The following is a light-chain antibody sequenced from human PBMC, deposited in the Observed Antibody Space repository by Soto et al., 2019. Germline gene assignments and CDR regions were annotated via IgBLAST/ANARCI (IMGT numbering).Light chain of an antibody. CDR3: QQYDTYYT. CDR1: QGISSY. CDR2: KAS. J-gene: IGKJ2*01. Sequence: IRMTQAPSSLSASTGDRVTITFRASQGISSYLAWYQQKPGKAPKLLIYKASSLESGVPSRFSGSGSGTEFTLTINSLQPDDFATYYCQQYDTYYTFGQGTKVDI. V-gene: IGKV1-5*03.